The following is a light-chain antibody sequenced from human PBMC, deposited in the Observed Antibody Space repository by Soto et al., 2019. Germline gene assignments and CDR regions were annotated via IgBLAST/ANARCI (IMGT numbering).Light chain of an antibody. J-gene: IGKJ2*01. CDR3: QQYGSSPYT. V-gene: IGKV3-20*01. CDR2: GAS. Sequence: EIVLTQSPGTLSLSPGERATLSCRASQSVSSGYLAWYQQKPGQAPRLLIYGASSRATGIPDRFSGSGSVTDFTLTSSRLEPEDFAVYYCQQYGSSPYTFGQGTKLEIK. CDR1: QSVSSGY.